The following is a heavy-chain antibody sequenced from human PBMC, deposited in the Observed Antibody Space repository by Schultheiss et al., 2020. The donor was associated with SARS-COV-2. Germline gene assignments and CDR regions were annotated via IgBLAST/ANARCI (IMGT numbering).Heavy chain of an antibody. CDR3: ARGTWELGKFDY. CDR2: IYYSGST. V-gene: IGHV4-31*03. CDR1: GGSISSGGYY. J-gene: IGHJ4*02. D-gene: IGHD1-26*01. Sequence: LRLSCTVSGGSISSGGYYWSWIRQHPGKGLEWIGYIYYSGSTYYNPSLKSRVTISVDTSKNQFSLKLSSVTAADTAVYYCARGTWELGKFDYWGQGTLVTVSS.